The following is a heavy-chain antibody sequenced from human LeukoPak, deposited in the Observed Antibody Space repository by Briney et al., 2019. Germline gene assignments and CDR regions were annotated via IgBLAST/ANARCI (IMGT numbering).Heavy chain of an antibody. CDR2: INNDGSSA. V-gene: IGHV3-74*01. J-gene: IGHJ4*02. D-gene: IGHD2-8*01. Sequence: GGSLRLSCAASGFTFNRHWMHWVRQAPGKGLVWVSRINNDGSSANYADSVKGRFTISRDNAKNTLYLQMNSLRAEDTALYYCAKDLFSGNGCRLDYWGQGTLVTVSS. CDR1: GFTFNRHW. CDR3: AKDLFSGNGCRLDY.